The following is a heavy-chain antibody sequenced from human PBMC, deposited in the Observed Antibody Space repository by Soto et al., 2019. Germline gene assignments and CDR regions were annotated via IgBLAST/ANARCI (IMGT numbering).Heavy chain of an antibody. V-gene: IGHV1-18*01. CDR3: ARAHRVYYYDSSGFLGY. CDR2: ISAYNGNT. Sequence: ASVMVSCKASGYTFTSYGISWVRQAPGQGLEWMGWISAYNGNTNYAQKLQGRVTMTTDTSTSTAYMELRSLRAEDTAVYYCARAHRVYYYDSSGFLGYWGQGTLVTVSS. J-gene: IGHJ4*02. CDR1: GYTFTSYG. D-gene: IGHD3-22*01.